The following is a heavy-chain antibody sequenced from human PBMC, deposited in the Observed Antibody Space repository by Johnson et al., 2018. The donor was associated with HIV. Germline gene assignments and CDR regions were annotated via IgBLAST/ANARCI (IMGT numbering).Heavy chain of an antibody. Sequence: QVQLVESGGGVVQPGRPLRLSCAASGFTFRSYGMHWVRQAPGKGLEWVAVIWYDGTNKYYADSVKGRFTISRDNSKNTLYLQMNSMRAEDTALYYCAKGRTYYYDSSGSPWDAFDIWGQGTMVTVSS. CDR1: GFTFRSYG. V-gene: IGHV3-33*06. D-gene: IGHD3-22*01. J-gene: IGHJ3*02. CDR3: AKGRTYYYDSSGSPWDAFDI. CDR2: IWYDGTNK.